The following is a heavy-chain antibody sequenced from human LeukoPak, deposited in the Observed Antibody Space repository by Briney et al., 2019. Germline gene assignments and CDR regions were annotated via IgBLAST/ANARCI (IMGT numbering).Heavy chain of an antibody. CDR1: GFTVSSNY. J-gene: IGHJ4*02. Sequence: PGGSLRLSCAASGFTVSSNYMSWVRQAPGKGLEWVSVIYSGGSTYYADSVKGRFTISRDNAKKSVYLQMNSLRAEDTAVYFCARGLLVVGSKKGNPGNYWGPGTLVAVSS. V-gene: IGHV3-53*01. CDR3: ARGLLVVGSKKGNPGNY. CDR2: IYSGGST. D-gene: IGHD1-14*01.